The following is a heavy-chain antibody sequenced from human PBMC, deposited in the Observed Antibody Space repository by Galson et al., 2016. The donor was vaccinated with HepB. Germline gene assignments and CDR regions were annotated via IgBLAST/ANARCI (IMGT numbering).Heavy chain of an antibody. V-gene: IGHV3-23*01. Sequence: SLRLSCAASGFTFSSHAMSWVRQTPGKGLEWLSSISGGGAKRNYADAAEGRFTISRDNSKNTLFLQMNSLRADDTAVYYCARAGYGSGSYYSVKFDFWGHGTRVTVSS. D-gene: IGHD3-10*01. CDR2: ISGGGAKR. CDR1: GFTFSSHA. J-gene: IGHJ4*01. CDR3: ARAGYGSGSYYSVKFDF.